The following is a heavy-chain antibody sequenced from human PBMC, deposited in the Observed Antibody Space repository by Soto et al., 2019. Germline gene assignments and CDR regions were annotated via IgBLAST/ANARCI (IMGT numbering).Heavy chain of an antibody. CDR2: IHYSGST. J-gene: IGHJ5*02. Sequence: QVQLQESGPGLVKPSETLSLTCTVSGGSISSYYWSWIRQPPGKGLEWIGYIHYSGSTKYNPSLKSRVTIXVXTPXNQFSLKLSSVTAADTAVYYCARDRGGVASNWFDPWGQGTLVTVSS. CDR3: ARDRGGVASNWFDP. D-gene: IGHD3-10*01. V-gene: IGHV4-59*01. CDR1: GGSISSYY.